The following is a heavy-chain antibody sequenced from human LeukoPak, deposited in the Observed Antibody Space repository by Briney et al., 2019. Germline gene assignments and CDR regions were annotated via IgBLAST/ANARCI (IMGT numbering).Heavy chain of an antibody. V-gene: IGHV4-61*02. CDR3: ARDRIAAGVKHNWFDP. Sequence: SQTLSLTCTVSGGSISSGSYYWSWIRQPAGKGLEWIGRIYTSGSTNYNPSLKSRVTISVDTSKNQFSLKLSSVTAADTAVYYCARDRIAAGVKHNWFDPWGQGTLVTVS. CDR2: IYTSGST. J-gene: IGHJ5*02. CDR1: GGSISSGSYY. D-gene: IGHD6-13*01.